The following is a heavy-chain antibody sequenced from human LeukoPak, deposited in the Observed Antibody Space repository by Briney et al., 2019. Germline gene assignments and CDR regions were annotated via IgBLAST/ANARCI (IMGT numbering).Heavy chain of an antibody. CDR2: INPNSGDT. CDR3: ARDAWLVGTTNLYYFDY. CDR1: EYTFTDYY. V-gene: IGHV1-2*02. J-gene: IGHJ4*02. D-gene: IGHD1-26*01. Sequence: ASVKVSCKASEYTFTDYYMHWVRQAPGQGIEWMGWINPNSGDTNYAQKFQGRVTITRAPSISTAYLALTRLRSDDTAVYYCARDAWLVGTTNLYYFDYWGQGTLVTVST.